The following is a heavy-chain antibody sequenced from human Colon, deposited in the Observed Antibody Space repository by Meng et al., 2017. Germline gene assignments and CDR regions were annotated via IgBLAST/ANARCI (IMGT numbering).Heavy chain of an antibody. V-gene: IGHV5-51*01. D-gene: IGHD2-8*01. CDR2: FYPDHSRT. Sequence: GGPLRLSCKCSGYDFYGYWITWVRQMPGKGLDWMGIFYPDHSRTTYSPSFQGQVTISVDKSIDTAYLQWSNLKASATAMYYCARFNGETLGHNMFDPWGQGTLVTVSS. CDR3: ARFNGETLGHNMFDP. J-gene: IGHJ5*02. CDR1: GYDFYGYW.